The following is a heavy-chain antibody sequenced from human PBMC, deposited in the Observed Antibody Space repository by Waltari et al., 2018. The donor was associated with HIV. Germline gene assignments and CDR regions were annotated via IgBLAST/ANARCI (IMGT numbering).Heavy chain of an antibody. J-gene: IGHJ4*02. D-gene: IGHD2-21*01. CDR2: IVPILGTP. V-gene: IGHV1-69*01. CDR3: ARGQPTRDGYNLGDY. CDR1: GGSFNTYV. Sequence: QVQLVQSGADVKKPGSSVRVSCKSSGGSFNTYVISWVRQAPGQGLEWMGEIVPILGTPRYARQFQGRVTIIVDESTNTAYMELISLRSEDTAVYYCARGQPTRDGYNLGDYWGQGTLVTVSS.